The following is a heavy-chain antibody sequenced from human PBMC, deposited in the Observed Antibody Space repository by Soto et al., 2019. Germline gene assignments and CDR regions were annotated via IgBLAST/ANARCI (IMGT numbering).Heavy chain of an antibody. J-gene: IGHJ4*02. CDR1: GFTFSSYA. CDR3: AKDPTSYDSSAQFDS. V-gene: IGHV3-23*01. Sequence: PGGSLRLSCAASGFTFSSYAMSWVRQAPGKGLEWVSVISGSGGDTYYADSVKGRFTISRDNSKNTLYLQMNSLRAEDTAVYYCAKDPTSYDSSAQFDSWGQGTLVTVSS. D-gene: IGHD3-22*01. CDR2: ISGSGGDT.